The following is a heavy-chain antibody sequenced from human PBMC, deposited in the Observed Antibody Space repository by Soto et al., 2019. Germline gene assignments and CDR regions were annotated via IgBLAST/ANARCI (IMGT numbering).Heavy chain of an antibody. D-gene: IGHD3-3*01. V-gene: IGHV1-46*01. Sequence: XSVKVSCKASGYTFTSYYMHWVRQAPVQGLEWMGIINPSGGSTSYSQKFQGRVTMTRDTSTSTVYMELSSLRSEDTAVYYCARDVRITIFGVVIIPNHRDYGMDVWGQGTTVTVSS. CDR3: ARDVRITIFGVVIIPNHRDYGMDV. J-gene: IGHJ6*02. CDR1: GYTFTSYY. CDR2: INPSGGST.